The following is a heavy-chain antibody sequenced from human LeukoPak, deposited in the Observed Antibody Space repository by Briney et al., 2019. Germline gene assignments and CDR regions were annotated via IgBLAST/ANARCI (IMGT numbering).Heavy chain of an antibody. V-gene: IGHV4-30-2*01. J-gene: IGHJ4*02. Sequence: SQTLSLTCTVSGGSISSGGYYWSWIRQPPGKGLEWIGYIYHSGSTYYNPSLKSRVTISVDTSKNQFSLKLSSVTAADTAVYYCARETGIAARLFDYWGQGTLVTVSS. D-gene: IGHD6-6*01. CDR1: GGSISSGGYY. CDR2: IYHSGST. CDR3: ARETGIAARLFDY.